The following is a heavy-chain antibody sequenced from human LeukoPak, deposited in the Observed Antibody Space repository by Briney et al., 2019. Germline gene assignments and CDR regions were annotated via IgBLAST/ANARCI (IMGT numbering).Heavy chain of an antibody. Sequence: QSGGSLRLSCAASGFTVSSNYMSWVRQAPGKGLEWVSVIYSGGRTYYADSVKGRFTISRDNSKNTLYLQMNSLRAEDTAVYYCARDGKSRSYEGLGAFDIWGQGTMVTVSS. J-gene: IGHJ3*02. D-gene: IGHD6-6*01. CDR2: IYSGGRT. CDR3: ARDGKSRSYEGLGAFDI. V-gene: IGHV3-66*01. CDR1: GFTVSSNY.